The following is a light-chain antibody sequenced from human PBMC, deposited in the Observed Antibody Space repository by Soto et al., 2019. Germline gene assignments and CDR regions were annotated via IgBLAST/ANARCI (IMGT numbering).Light chain of an antibody. CDR3: HQYYSYART. CDR2: AAS. V-gene: IGKV1-8*01. Sequence: AIRMTQSPSSLSASTGDRVTITCRASQGISSYLAWYQQKPGKAPKLLIYAASTLQSGVPSRFSGSGAGTGFTLTIRCLQSEDFATYACHQYYSYARTFGQGKKVEIK. J-gene: IGKJ1*01. CDR1: QGISSY.